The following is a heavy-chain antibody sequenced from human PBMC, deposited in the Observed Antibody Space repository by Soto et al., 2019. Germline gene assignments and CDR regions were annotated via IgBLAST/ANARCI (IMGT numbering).Heavy chain of an antibody. J-gene: IGHJ4*02. V-gene: IGHV4-34*01. CDR3: ARGLHFRSYRAAAGRGVPTAGTEGGYFDY. Sequence: KQSQTLSLTCAVYGGSFSGYYWSWIRQPPGKGLEWIGEINHSGSTNYNPSLKSRVTISVDTSKNQFSLKLSSVTAADTAVYYCARGLHFRSYRAAAGRGVPTAGTEGGYFDYWGQGTLVTVSS. CDR2: INHSGST. D-gene: IGHD6-13*01. CDR1: GGSFSGYY.